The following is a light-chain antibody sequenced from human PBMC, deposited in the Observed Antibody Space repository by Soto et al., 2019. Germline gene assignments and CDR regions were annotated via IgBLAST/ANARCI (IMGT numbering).Light chain of an antibody. CDR2: DAS. CDR1: QSISSW. CDR3: QQYNSYSLT. V-gene: IGKV1-5*01. Sequence: DIQMTHSPSTLSASVGDRVTITCRASQSISSWLAWYQQKPGKAPKLLIYDASSLESGVPSRFSGSGPGTEFTLTISSLQPDDFATYYCQQYNSYSLTFGQGTRLEIK. J-gene: IGKJ5*01.